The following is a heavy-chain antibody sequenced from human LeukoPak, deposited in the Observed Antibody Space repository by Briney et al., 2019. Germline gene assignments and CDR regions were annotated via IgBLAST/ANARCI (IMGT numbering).Heavy chain of an antibody. D-gene: IGHD3-22*01. Sequence: PGGSLRLSCAVSGITLSNYGMSWVRQAPGKGLEWVAGISDSGGTTNYADSVKGRFTLSRANHTNTLYLQTNSLRAEDTAVYFCAKRGVVIRVILVGFHKEAYYFDSWGQGALVTVSS. CDR1: GITLSNYG. V-gene: IGHV3-23*01. CDR2: ISDSGGTT. CDR3: AKRGVVIRVILVGFHKEAYYFDS. J-gene: IGHJ4*02.